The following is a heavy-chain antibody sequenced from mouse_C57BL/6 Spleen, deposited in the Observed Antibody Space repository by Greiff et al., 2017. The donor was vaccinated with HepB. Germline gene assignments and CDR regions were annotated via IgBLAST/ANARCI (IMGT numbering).Heavy chain of an antibody. V-gene: IGHV1-7*01. CDR2: INPSSGYT. Sequence: QVQLQQSGAELAKPGASVKLSCKASGYTFTSYWMHWVKQRPGQGLEWIGYINPSSGYTKYNQKFKDKATLTADKSSSTAYMQLNILTYEDSAVYYGASSRPRDGYYDAMDYWGQGTSVTVSS. D-gene: IGHD2-3*01. CDR1: GYTFTSYW. CDR3: ASSRPRDGYYDAMDY. J-gene: IGHJ4*01.